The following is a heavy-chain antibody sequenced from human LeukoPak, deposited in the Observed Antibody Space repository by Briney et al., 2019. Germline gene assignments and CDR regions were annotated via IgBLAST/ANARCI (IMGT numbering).Heavy chain of an antibody. V-gene: IGHV4-38-2*02. Sequence: SETLSLTCTVSGYSISSGYYWGWIRPPPGKGLEWIGSIYHSGSTYYNPSLKSRVTISVDTSKNQFSLKLSSVTAADTAVYYCARGPYGIGDYYDSSGYKIWGQGTLVTVSS. J-gene: IGHJ4*02. CDR3: ARGPYGIGDYYDSSGYKI. CDR2: IYHSGST. CDR1: GYSISSGYY. D-gene: IGHD3-22*01.